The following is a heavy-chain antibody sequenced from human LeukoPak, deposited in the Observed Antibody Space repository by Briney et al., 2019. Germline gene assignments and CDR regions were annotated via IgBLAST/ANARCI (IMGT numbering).Heavy chain of an antibody. CDR2: ISGSGGST. V-gene: IGHV3-23*01. D-gene: IGHD4-23*01. CDR3: AKDRFNYGGFDY. CDR1: GFTFSSYA. Sequence: GGSLRLSCAAYGFTFSSYAMSWVRQAPGKGLEWVSLISGSGGSTYYADSVKGRFTISRDNSKNTLYLQMNSLRAEDTAIYYCAKDRFNYGGFDYWGQGTLVTVSS. J-gene: IGHJ4*02.